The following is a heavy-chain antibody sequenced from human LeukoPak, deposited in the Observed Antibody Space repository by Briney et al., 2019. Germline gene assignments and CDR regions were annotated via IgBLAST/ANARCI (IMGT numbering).Heavy chain of an antibody. CDR1: GFTFNTYA. J-gene: IGHJ3*02. CDR2: ISGSGGST. CDR3: AKWGGSYYDYAVDI. D-gene: IGHD1-26*01. Sequence: GGSLRLSCAASGFTFNTYAMSWVRQAPGKGLELVSTISGSGGSTYYTDSVKGRFTISRDNSKNTLYLQMNSLRAEDTAVYYCAKWGGSYYDYAVDIWGQGTVVTVSS. V-gene: IGHV3-23*01.